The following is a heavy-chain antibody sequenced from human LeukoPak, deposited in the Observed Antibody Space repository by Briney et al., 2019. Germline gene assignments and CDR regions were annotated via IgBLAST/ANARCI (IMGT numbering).Heavy chain of an antibody. V-gene: IGHV3-30-3*01. CDR2: ISYDGSNK. Sequence: PGGSLRLSCAASGFTFSSYAMHWVRQAPGKGLEWVAVISYDGSNKYYADSVKGRFTISRDNSKNTLYLQMNSLRAEDTAVYYCARVDTAMVDRGYWGQGTLVTVSS. J-gene: IGHJ4*02. D-gene: IGHD5-18*01. CDR3: ARVDTAMVDRGY. CDR1: GFTFSSYA.